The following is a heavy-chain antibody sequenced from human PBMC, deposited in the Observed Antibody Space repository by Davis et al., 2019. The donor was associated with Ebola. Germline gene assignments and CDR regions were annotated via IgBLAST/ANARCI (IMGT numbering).Heavy chain of an antibody. V-gene: IGHV3-66*01. Sequence: GGSLRLSCAASGFTVSSNYMNWVRQAPGRGLEWVSVIHSGGDTYYADSVKGRFTISRDNSKNTLYLQMNSLRAEDTAVYYCAREGSRWLQTLWGQGTMVTVSS. D-gene: IGHD5-24*01. CDR3: AREGSRWLQTL. J-gene: IGHJ3*01. CDR1: GFTVSSNY. CDR2: IHSGGDT.